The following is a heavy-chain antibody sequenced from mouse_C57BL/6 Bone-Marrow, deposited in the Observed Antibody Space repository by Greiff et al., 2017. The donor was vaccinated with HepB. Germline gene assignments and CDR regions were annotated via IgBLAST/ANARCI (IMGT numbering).Heavy chain of an antibody. V-gene: IGHV1-82*01. CDR2: IYPGDGDT. D-gene: IGHD3-2*02. Sequence: VQLQESGPELVKPGASVKISCKASGYAFSSSWINWVKQRPGKGLEWIGRIYPGDGDTNYNGKFKGKATLTADKSSSTAYMQLSSLTSEDSAVYFCARGGSSGPAWFAYWGQGTLVTVSA. CDR3: ARGGSSGPAWFAY. J-gene: IGHJ3*01. CDR1: GYAFSSSW.